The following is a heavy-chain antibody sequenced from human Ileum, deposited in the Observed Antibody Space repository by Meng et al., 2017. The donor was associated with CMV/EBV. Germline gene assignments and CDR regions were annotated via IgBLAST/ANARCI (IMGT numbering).Heavy chain of an antibody. CDR2: IKSDGTGI. CDR3: TRDYWGIPDY. CDR1: GFTFSNYW. D-gene: IGHD7-27*01. Sequence: VESGGGLTQPGGSLRLSCAASGFTFSNYWMQWVRQVPGKGLVWVSRIKSDGTGITYVDSVKGRFTISRDNAKNTLYLQMTNLRVDDTAVYYCTRDYWGIPDYWGQGTLVTVSS. V-gene: IGHV3-74*01. J-gene: IGHJ4*02.